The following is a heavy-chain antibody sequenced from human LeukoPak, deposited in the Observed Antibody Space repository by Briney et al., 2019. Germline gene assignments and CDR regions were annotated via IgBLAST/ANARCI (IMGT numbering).Heavy chain of an antibody. CDR2: IYPGDSDT. V-gene: IGHV5-51*01. J-gene: IGHJ3*02. CDR3: ARPLIPTDFRIAAAGLDAFDI. Sequence: GESLKISCKGSGYSFTSYWIGWVRQMPGKGLEWMGIIYPGDSDTRYSPSFQGQVTISADKSISTAYLQWSSLKASDTAMYYCARPLIPTDFRIAAAGLDAFDIWGQGTMVTVSS. CDR1: GYSFTSYW. D-gene: IGHD6-13*01.